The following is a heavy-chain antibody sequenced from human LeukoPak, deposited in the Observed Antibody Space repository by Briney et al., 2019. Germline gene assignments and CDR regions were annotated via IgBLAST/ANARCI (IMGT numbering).Heavy chain of an antibody. Sequence: ASVKVSCKASGYTFTGYYIQWVRQAPGQGLEWMGWMNPNSGNTGYAQKFQGRVTMTRNTSISTAYMELSSLRSEDTAVYYCARGHLHYSSSFDYWGQGTLVTVSS. V-gene: IGHV1-8*02. CDR3: ARGHLHYSSSFDY. D-gene: IGHD6-13*01. J-gene: IGHJ4*02. CDR2: MNPNSGNT. CDR1: GYTFTGYY.